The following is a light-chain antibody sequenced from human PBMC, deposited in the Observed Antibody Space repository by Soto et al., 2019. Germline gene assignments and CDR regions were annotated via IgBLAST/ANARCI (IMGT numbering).Light chain of an antibody. J-gene: IGKJ2*01. Sequence: DIQMTQSPSSLSASVGDRVTITCRASQSISSYLNWYQQKPGKAPKLLIYAASILQSGVPSRFRGSGSGTDFTLTISSLQPDAFATYYCQQSYSSPSTFAQGTKLEIK. V-gene: IGKV1-39*01. CDR2: AAS. CDR3: QQSYSSPST. CDR1: QSISSY.